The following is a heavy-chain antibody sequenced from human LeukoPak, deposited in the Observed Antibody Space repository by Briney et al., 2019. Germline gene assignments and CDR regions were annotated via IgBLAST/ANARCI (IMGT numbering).Heavy chain of an antibody. Sequence: SETLSLTCSVSGYSISSGYYWGCIRQPPGKGLEWIGSIYHSGSTYCNPSLKSRVSISVDTSKNQFSLKLSSVTAADTAVYYCAREGATSSFDYWGQGTLVTVSS. CDR1: GYSISSGYY. CDR3: AREGATSSFDY. J-gene: IGHJ4*02. D-gene: IGHD1-26*01. CDR2: IYHSGST. V-gene: IGHV4-38-2*02.